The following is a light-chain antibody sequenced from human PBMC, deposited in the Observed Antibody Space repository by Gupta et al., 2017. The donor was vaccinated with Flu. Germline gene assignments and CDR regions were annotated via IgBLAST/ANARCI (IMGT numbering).Light chain of an antibody. V-gene: IGKV2-30*01. CDR2: QVS. CDR1: QGLVYSDGNTY. J-gene: IGKJ1*01. Sequence: DVVMTQSPLSLPVTLGQPASISCRSSQGLVYSDGNTYLHWFQQRPGQSPRRLIYQVSYRDSGDPERLRGSGSGTDFTLKISRGEAEDVGIYVGRQGANWPWALGKGTKVE. CDR3: RQGANWPWA.